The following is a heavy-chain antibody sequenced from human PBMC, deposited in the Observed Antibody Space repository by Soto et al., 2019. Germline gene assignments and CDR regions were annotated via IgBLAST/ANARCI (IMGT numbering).Heavy chain of an antibody. Sequence: KTSETLSLTCAVSGASIGTNNWWSWVRQPPGKGLEWIGEVYHSGTTNCNPSLKSRVTISIDKPKNQFSLTLTSMTAADTALYYCAVPGRGDFDYWSQGTLVTVSS. J-gene: IGHJ4*02. CDR1: GASIGTNNW. CDR2: VYHSGTT. CDR3: AVPGRGDFDY. V-gene: IGHV4-4*02. D-gene: IGHD5-12*01.